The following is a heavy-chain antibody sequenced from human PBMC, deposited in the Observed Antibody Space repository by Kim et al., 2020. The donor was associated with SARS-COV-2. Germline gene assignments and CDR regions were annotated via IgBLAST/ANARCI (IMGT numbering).Heavy chain of an antibody. D-gene: IGHD3-3*01. CDR3: ARTTDF. J-gene: IGHJ4*02. V-gene: IGHV1-3*01. Sequence: AGNGDTKYSQKIQGRVTLARDTSASTHYLGLSSLTSEDTAVYYCARTTDFWGQGTLVTVSS. CDR2: AGNGDT.